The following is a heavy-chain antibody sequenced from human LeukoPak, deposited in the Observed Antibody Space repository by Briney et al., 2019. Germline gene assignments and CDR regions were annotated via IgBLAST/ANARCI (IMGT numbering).Heavy chain of an antibody. CDR1: GGSISSYY. Sequence: PSETLSLTCTVPGGSISSYYWSWIRQPAGKGLEWIGRIYTSGSTNYNPSLKRRVTMSVDTSKNQFSLKLSSVTAADTAVYYCAREGRFLEWFEADYYYYYMDVWGKGTTVTVSS. J-gene: IGHJ6*03. CDR3: AREGRFLEWFEADYYYYYMDV. D-gene: IGHD3-3*01. CDR2: IYTSGST. V-gene: IGHV4-4*07.